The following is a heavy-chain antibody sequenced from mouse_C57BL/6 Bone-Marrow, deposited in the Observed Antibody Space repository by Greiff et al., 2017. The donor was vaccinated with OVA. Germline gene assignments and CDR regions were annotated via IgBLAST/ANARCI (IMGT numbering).Heavy chain of an antibody. CDR2: IDPENGDT. D-gene: IGHD2-3*01. Sequence: VQLKESGAELVRPGASVKLSCTASGINIKDDYMHWVKQRPEQGLEWIGWIDPENGDTEYASKFQGKATITVDTSSNTAYLQLSSLTSEDTAVYYCDGYYYWGQCTTLTVSS. CDR1: GINIKDDY. CDR3: DGYYY. J-gene: IGHJ2*01. V-gene: IGHV14-4*01.